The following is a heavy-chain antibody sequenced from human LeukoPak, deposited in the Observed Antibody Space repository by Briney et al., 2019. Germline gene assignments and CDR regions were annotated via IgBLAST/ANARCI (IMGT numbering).Heavy chain of an antibody. V-gene: IGHV4-61*01. CDR2: IYYSGST. D-gene: IGHD3-22*01. CDR3: ARGRRGYYDSSGYYTPLDY. Sequence: SETLSLTCTVSGGSVSSGSYYWSWIRQPPGKGLEWIGYIYYSGSTNYNPSLKSRVTISVDTSKNQFSLKLSSVTAADTAVYYCARGRRGYYDSSGYYTPLDYWGQGTLVTVSS. J-gene: IGHJ4*02. CDR1: GGSVSSGSYY.